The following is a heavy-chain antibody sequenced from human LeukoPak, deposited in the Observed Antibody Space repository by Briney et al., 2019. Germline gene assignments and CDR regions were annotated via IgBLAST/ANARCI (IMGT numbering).Heavy chain of an antibody. CDR2: MNPNSGNT. CDR3: ARGRKGKQQLVPDY. J-gene: IGHJ4*02. CDR1: VYTFTSYD. D-gene: IGHD6-13*01. Sequence: GASVKVSFKASVYTFTSYDINWVRQATGQGLEGMGWMNPNSGNTGYAQKCQGRVTMTRNTSISTAYVELSSLRSEDTAVYYCARGRKGKQQLVPDYWGQGTLVTVSS. V-gene: IGHV1-8*01.